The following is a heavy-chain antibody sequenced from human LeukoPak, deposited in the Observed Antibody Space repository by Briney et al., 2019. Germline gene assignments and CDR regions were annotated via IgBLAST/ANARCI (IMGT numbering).Heavy chain of an antibody. CDR1: GYTFTGYY. CDR2: INPNSGGT. V-gene: IGHV1-2*02. D-gene: IGHD4-11*01. CDR3: AILITATTEPFDY. J-gene: IGHJ4*02. Sequence: ASVKVSCKASGYTFTGYYMHWVRQAPGQGLEWMGWINPNSGGTNYAQKFQGRVTMTRAPSISTASMELSRLRSDDTAVYYCAILITATTEPFDYWGQGTLVTVSS.